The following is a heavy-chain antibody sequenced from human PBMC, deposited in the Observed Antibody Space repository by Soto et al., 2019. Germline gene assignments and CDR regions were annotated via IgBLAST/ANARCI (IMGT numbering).Heavy chain of an antibody. CDR2: ISYDGSNK. Sequence: GGSLRLSCAASGFTFSSYGMHWVRQAPGKGLEWVAVISYDGSNKYYADSVKGRFTISRDNSKNTLYLQMNSLRAEDTAVYYCAKIIYRSGIAAAGGYSPTFYYYGMDVWGQGTTVTVSS. J-gene: IGHJ6*02. V-gene: IGHV3-30*18. CDR1: GFTFSSYG. D-gene: IGHD6-13*01. CDR3: AKIIYRSGIAAAGGYSPTFYYYGMDV.